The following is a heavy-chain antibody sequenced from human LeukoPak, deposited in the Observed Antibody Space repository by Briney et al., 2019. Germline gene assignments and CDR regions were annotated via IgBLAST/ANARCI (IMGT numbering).Heavy chain of an antibody. D-gene: IGHD3-16*02. CDR2: INPISGAT. CDR3: ARLPYRDGVAQDY. Sequence: ASVKVSCKTSGYTFTRYYMQWVRQAPGHGLEWMGIINPISGATDYAQKLQGRVTMTRDTSTSTVYMELSSLRSEDTAMYYCARLPYRDGVAQDYWGQGTLVTVSP. CDR1: GYTFTRYY. V-gene: IGHV1-46*01. J-gene: IGHJ4*02.